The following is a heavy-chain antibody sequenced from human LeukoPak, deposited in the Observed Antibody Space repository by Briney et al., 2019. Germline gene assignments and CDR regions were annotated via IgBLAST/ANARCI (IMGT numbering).Heavy chain of an antibody. CDR2: IYSDNT. J-gene: IGHJ4*02. V-gene: IGHV3-66*03. CDR3: AKDMYGSGSYGDY. Sequence: SGGSLRLSCAGSGFTFSSYNMNWVRQAPGKGLEWVSFIYSDNTHYSDSVKGRFTISRDNSKNTLYLQMNSLRAEDTAVYYCAKDMYGSGSYGDYWGQGTLVTVSS. D-gene: IGHD3-10*01. CDR1: GFTFSSYN.